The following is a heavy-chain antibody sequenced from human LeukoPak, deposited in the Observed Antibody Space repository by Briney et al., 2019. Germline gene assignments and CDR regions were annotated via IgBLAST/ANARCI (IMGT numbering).Heavy chain of an antibody. V-gene: IGHV4-59*08. D-gene: IGHD3-10*01. CDR2: IYYSGST. CDR1: GGSISSYY. J-gene: IGHJ5*02. CDR3: ARHPYYYGSGSYYRGLSWFDP. Sequence: SETLSLTCTVSGGSISSYYWSWIRQPPGKGLEWIGYIYYSGSTNYNPSLKSRVTISVDTSKNQFSLKLSSVTAADTAVYYCARHPYYYGSGSYYRGLSWFDPWGQGTLVTVSS.